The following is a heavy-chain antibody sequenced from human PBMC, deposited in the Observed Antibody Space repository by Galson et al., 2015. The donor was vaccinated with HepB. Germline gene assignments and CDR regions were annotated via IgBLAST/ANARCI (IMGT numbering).Heavy chain of an antibody. J-gene: IGHJ4*02. V-gene: IGHV3-74*03. Sequence: SLRLSCAASAFTFRNYWMHWVRQAPGEGLVWVSYINFDGPHTTFAESVKGRFTVSRDNAGNMLFLQMNNLRAEDTAVYYCAREFAFGCGSYSHWGQGTLVTVSS. CDR3: AREFAFGCGSYSH. D-gene: IGHD6-19*01. CDR1: AFTFRNYW. CDR2: INFDGPHT.